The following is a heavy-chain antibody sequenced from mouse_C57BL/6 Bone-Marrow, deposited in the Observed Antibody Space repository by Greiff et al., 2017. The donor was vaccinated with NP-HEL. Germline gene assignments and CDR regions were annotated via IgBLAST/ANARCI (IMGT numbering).Heavy chain of an antibody. CDR2: INPNNGGT. Sequence: VQLQQSGPELVKPGASVKISCKASGYTFTDYYMNWVKQSHGKSLEWIGDINPNNGGTSYNQKFKGKATLTVDKSSSTAYMELRSLTSEDSAVYYCAIPLTGTWFAYWGQGTLVTVSA. V-gene: IGHV1-26*01. CDR3: AIPLTGTWFAY. J-gene: IGHJ3*01. CDR1: GYTFTDYY. D-gene: IGHD4-1*01.